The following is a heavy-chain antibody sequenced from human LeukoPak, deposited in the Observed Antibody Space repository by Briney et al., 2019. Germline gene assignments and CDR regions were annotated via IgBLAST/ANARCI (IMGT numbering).Heavy chain of an antibody. Sequence: GGSLRLPCAASGFTFSSYGMHWVRQAPGKGLEWVAVIWYDGSNKYYADSVKGRFTISRDNSKNTLYLQMNSLRAEDTAVYYCARQGDYYDSSGYYFWGQGTLVTVSS. CDR2: IWYDGSNK. CDR1: GFTFSSYG. V-gene: IGHV3-33*01. CDR3: ARQGDYYDSSGYYF. D-gene: IGHD3-22*01. J-gene: IGHJ4*02.